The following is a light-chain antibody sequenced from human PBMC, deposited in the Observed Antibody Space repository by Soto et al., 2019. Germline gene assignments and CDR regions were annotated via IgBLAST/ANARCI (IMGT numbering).Light chain of an antibody. CDR3: QSYESSLSGYV. J-gene: IGLJ1*01. V-gene: IGLV1-40*01. CDR1: SSNIGAGYE. Sequence: QSVLTQPPSVSEAPGQRVTISCTGSSSNIGAGYEAHWYQQVPGTAPKLLIYENNNRPSGVPDRCSGSKSGTSASLAITGLQAEDEAEYYCQSYESSLSGYVFGTGTKLTVL. CDR2: ENN.